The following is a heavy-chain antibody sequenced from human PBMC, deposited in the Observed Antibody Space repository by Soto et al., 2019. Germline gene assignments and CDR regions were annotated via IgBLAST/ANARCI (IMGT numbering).Heavy chain of an antibody. CDR1: GFTFSTYA. Sequence: QAGGSLRLSCAASGFTFSTYAMSWVRQAPGKGLEWVSTISGGGNTYYPDSVKGRFTISRDTSKTTLYLQMNSLRAEDTAVYYCAKDRTGQQLVPGSWGQGTLVTVSS. V-gene: IGHV3-23*01. D-gene: IGHD1-1*01. CDR3: AKDRTGQQLVPGS. CDR2: ISGGGNT. J-gene: IGHJ5*02.